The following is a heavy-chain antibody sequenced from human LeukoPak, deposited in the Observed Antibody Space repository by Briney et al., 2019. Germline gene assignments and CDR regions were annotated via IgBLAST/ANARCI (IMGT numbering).Heavy chain of an antibody. J-gene: IGHJ4*02. CDR3: ARDITSGRALDY. Sequence: HPGGSLRLSCAASGFTFSSYAMHWVRQVPGKGLEWVAVISYDGSNKYYADSVKGRFTISRDNSKNTLYLQMNSLRAEDTAVYYCARDITSGRALDYWGQGTLVTVSS. D-gene: IGHD1-26*01. V-gene: IGHV3-30-3*01. CDR1: GFTFSSYA. CDR2: ISYDGSNK.